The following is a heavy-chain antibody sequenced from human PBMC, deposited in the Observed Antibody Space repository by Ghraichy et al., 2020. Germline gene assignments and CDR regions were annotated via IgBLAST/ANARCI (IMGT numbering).Heavy chain of an antibody. CDR1: GFTFSSYA. CDR2: ISGAGST. J-gene: IGHJ4*02. V-gene: IGHV3-23*01. D-gene: IGHD7-27*01. Sequence: GGSLRLSCAASGFTFSSYAISWVRQAPGKGLEWVSSISGAGSTYYAESVKGRFTISRDNSTNTLLLEMNSLRAEDTAVHYCAKDRPSWGPTFSDYWGQGTLVTVSP. CDR3: AKDRPSWGPTFSDY.